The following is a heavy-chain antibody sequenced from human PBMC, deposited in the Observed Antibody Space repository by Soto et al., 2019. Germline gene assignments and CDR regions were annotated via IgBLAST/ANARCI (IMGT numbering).Heavy chain of an antibody. Sequence: QITLKESGPTLVKPTQTLTLTCTFSGFSLRTSGVGVGWIRQPPGKALEWLALIFWDDDKRYSPSLKSRLSITKGTSENQVFLTITNLDPVDAATYYCTHHGYYSYGMDVWGKGTTVTVSS. V-gene: IGHV2-5*02. CDR1: GFSLRTSGVG. CDR3: THHGYYSYGMDV. J-gene: IGHJ6*04. CDR2: IFWDDDK.